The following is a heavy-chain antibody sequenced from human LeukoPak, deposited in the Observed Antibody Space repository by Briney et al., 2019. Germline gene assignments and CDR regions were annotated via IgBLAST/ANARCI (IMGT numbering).Heavy chain of an antibody. J-gene: IGHJ4*02. CDR3: ARAHARYYFDY. CDR1: GGSFSGYY. CDR2: INHSGST. V-gene: IGHV4-34*01. Sequence: PSETLSLTCAVYGGSFSGYYWSWIRQPPGKGLEWIGEINHSGSTNYNPSLKSRVTISVDTSKNQFSLKLSSVTAADTAVYYCARAHARYYFDYWGQGTLVTVSS.